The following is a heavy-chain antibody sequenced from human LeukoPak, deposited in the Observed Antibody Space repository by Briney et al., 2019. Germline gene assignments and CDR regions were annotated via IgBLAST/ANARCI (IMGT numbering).Heavy chain of an antibody. V-gene: IGHV1-24*01. J-gene: IGHJ4*02. CDR3: ASTYSGRSYFDY. CDR1: GYTLTELP. Sequence: ASVKVSCKVSGYTLTELPMHWVRQAPGKGLEWMGGFDPEDGETIYAQKFQGRVTMTEDTSTDTAYMELSSLRSEDTAVYYCASTYSGRSYFDYWGQGTLVTVSS. D-gene: IGHD1-26*01. CDR2: FDPEDGET.